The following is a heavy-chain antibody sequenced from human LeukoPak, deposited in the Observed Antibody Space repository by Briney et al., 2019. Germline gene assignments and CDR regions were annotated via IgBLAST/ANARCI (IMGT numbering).Heavy chain of an antibody. CDR1: GGSISNYY. CDR3: ARHSSVAVTNDAFDI. J-gene: IGHJ3*02. CDR2: IFYTGRT. Sequence: PSETLSLTCTVSGGSISNYYWSWIRQPPGKGLEWIGYIFYTGRTNYNPSPKSRITISVDTSKNQFSLNLSSVTAADTAVYYCARHSSVAVTNDAFDIWGQGTMVTVSS. D-gene: IGHD4-11*01. V-gene: IGHV4-59*08.